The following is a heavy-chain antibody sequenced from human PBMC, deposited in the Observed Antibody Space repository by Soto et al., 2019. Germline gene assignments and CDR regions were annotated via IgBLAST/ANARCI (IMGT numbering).Heavy chain of an antibody. J-gene: IGHJ6*02. D-gene: IGHD5-18*01. CDR1: GFTFSSYA. V-gene: IGHV3-23*01. CDR3: AKDLGDVDTAPTAEIGYYYYGMDV. CDR2: ISGSGGST. Sequence: GGSLRLSCAASGFTFSSYAMSWVRQAPGKGLEWVSAISGSGGSTYYADSVKGRFTISRDNSKNTLYLQMNSLRAEDTAVYYCAKDLGDVDTAPTAEIGYYYYGMDVWGQGTTVTVSS.